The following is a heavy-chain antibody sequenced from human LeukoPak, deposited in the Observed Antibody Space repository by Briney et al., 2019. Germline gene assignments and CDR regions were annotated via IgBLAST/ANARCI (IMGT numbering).Heavy chain of an antibody. J-gene: IGHJ4*02. Sequence: PGGSLRLSCAASGFTFSNYAMSWVRQAPGKGLEWVSTISASGSGTYYADSVKGRFTISRDISKNTLYLQMNSLRAEDTAVYYCAKTSESYYYDSSGYYATHWGQGTLVTVSS. CDR3: AKTSESYYYDSSGYYATH. CDR1: GFTFSNYA. D-gene: IGHD3-22*01. V-gene: IGHV3-23*01. CDR2: ISASGSGT.